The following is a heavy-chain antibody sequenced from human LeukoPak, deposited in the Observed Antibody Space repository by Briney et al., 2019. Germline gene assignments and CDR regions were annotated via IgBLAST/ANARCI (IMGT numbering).Heavy chain of an antibody. CDR2: IKQDGSEK. D-gene: IGHD3-10*01. V-gene: IGHV3-7*04. J-gene: IGHJ4*02. Sequence: GGSLRLSCAASGFTFSSYWMSWVRPAPGRGLEGVANIKQDGSEKYYVDSVKGRFTISRDNAKNSLYLQMNSLRAEDTAVYYCARAYGSGSYSLSPDYWGQGTLVTVSS. CDR1: GFTFSSYW. CDR3: ARAYGSGSYSLSPDY.